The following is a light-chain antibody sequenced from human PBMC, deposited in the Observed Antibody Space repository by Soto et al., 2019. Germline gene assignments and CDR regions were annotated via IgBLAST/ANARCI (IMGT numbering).Light chain of an antibody. V-gene: IGKV1-5*03. CDR2: KAS. J-gene: IGKJ1*01. CDR1: QSISSW. CDR3: QQYNSYSLSWT. Sequence: DIQMTQSPSTLSASVGDRVTITCRASQSISSWLAWYQQKPGKAPKLLIYKASSLESGVPSRFSGSGSGTEFTLTFSTLQLVDFATYYCQQYNSYSLSWTFGQGTKVDI.